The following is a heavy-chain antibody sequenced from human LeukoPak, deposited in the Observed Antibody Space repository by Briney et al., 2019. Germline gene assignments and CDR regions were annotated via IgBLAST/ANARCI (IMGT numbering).Heavy chain of an antibody. J-gene: IGHJ4*02. CDR1: GFTFSSYS. Sequence: PGGSLRLSCAASGFTFSSYSMNWVRQAPGKGLEWVSSISSSSSSYIYYADSVKGRFTISRDNAKNSLYLQMNSLRAEDTAVYYCARDRVKGFYGHPTAVDYWGQGTLVTVSS. V-gene: IGHV3-21*01. CDR2: ISSSSSSYI. CDR3: ARDRVKGFYGHPTAVDY. D-gene: IGHD3-3*01.